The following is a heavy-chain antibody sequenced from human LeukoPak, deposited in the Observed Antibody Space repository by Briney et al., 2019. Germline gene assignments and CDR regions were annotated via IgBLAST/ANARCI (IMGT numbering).Heavy chain of an antibody. D-gene: IGHD3-22*01. CDR3: TTDSYYYDSSGYYYEAKYAFDI. CDR2: IYSGGST. J-gene: IGHJ3*02. Sequence: PSGTLSLTCAVSGGSISSSNWWSWVRQPPGKGLEWVSVIYSGGSTYYADSVKGRFTIPRDNSKNTLYLQMNSLKTEDTAVYYCTTDSYYYDSSGYYYEAKYAFDIWGQGTMVTVSS. V-gene: IGHV3-53*01. CDR1: GGSISSSNW.